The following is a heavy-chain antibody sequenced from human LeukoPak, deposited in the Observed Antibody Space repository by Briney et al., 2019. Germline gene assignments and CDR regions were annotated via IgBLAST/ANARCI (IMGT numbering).Heavy chain of an antibody. CDR1: GFIFNNYW. D-gene: IGHD3-16*01. J-gene: IGHJ4*02. CDR2: IKSDGSET. V-gene: IGHV3-74*01. Sequence: GGSLRLSCAASGFIFNNYWMHWVRHAPGKGLVWVSRIKSDGSETLYADSVKGRFTISRDNAKNTLYLQMNSLRAEDTAVYYCARVRMGDDFNPFDYWGQGTLVTVSS. CDR3: ARVRMGDDFNPFDY.